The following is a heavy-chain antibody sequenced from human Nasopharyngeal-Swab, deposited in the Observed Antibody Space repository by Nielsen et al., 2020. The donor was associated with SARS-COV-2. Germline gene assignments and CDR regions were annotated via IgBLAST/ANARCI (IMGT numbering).Heavy chain of an antibody. J-gene: IGHJ4*02. CDR1: GYTFTGYY. Sequence: ASVKVSCKASGYTFTGYYMHWVRQAPGQGLEWMGRINPNSGGTNYAQKFQGRVTMTRDTSISTAYMELSRLRSDDTAVYYCARVGELLGYYFDYWGQRTLVTVSS. D-gene: IGHD1-26*01. CDR2: INPNSGGT. CDR3: ARVGELLGYYFDY. V-gene: IGHV1-2*06.